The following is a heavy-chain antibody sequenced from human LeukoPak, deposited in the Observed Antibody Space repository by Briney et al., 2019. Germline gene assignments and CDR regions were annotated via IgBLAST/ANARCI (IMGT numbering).Heavy chain of an antibody. V-gene: IGHV1-69*05. CDR1: GGTFSSYA. CDR2: IIPIFCTA. Sequence: SVKASCKASGGTFSSYAISWVRQAPGQGLEWMGGIIPIFCTANYAQKFQGRVTITTDESTSTAYMELSSLRSEDTAVYYCARARRSVGGPSWFDPWGQGTLVTVSS. J-gene: IGHJ5*02. D-gene: IGHD6-25*01. CDR3: ARARRSVGGPSWFDP.